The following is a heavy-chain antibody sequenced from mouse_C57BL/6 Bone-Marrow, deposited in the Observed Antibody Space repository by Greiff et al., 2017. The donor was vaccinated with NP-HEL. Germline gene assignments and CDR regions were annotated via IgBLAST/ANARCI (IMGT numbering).Heavy chain of an antibody. V-gene: IGHV1-81*01. J-gene: IGHJ2*01. CDR2: IYPRSGNT. CDR3: ASAFITTVVGGY. Sequence: VKLMESGAELARPGASVKLSCKASGYTFTSYGISWVKQRTGQGLEWIGEIYPRSGNTYYNEKFKGKATLTADKSSSTAYMELRSLTSEDSAVYFCASAFITTVVGGYWGQGTTLTVSS. D-gene: IGHD1-1*01. CDR1: GYTFTSYG.